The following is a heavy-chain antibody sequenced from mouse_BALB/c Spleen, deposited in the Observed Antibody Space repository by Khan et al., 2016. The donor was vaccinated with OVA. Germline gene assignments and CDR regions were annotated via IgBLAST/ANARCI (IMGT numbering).Heavy chain of an antibody. Sequence: EVQLVESGGGLVKPGGSLKLSCAASGFTFSNYDMSWVRQTPEKRLEWVASISSGGNTYYPASVKGRFTISRDNDRKIMYLHMSSLRSAGTAMDYRARGAYYGSSPCYFDYWGQGTTLTVSS. CDR1: GFTFSNYD. V-gene: IGHV5-6-5*01. J-gene: IGHJ2*01. CDR3: ARGAYYGSSPCYFDY. D-gene: IGHD1-1*01. CDR2: ISSGGNT.